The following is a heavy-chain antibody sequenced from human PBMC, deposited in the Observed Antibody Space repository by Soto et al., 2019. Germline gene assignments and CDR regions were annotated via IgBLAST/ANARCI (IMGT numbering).Heavy chain of an antibody. Sequence: GASVKVSCKASGYTFTSYGISWVRQAPGQGLEWMGWISAYNGNTNYAQKLQGRVTMTTDTSTSTAYMELRSLRSDDTAVYYCARVPPRYCSGGSCYREGQEAFDIWGQGTMVTVSS. CDR2: ISAYNGNT. CDR1: GYTFTSYG. D-gene: IGHD2-15*01. V-gene: IGHV1-18*01. CDR3: ARVPPRYCSGGSCYREGQEAFDI. J-gene: IGHJ3*02.